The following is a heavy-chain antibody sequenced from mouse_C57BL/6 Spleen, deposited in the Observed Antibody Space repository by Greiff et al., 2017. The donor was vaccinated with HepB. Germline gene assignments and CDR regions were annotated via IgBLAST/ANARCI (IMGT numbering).Heavy chain of an antibody. D-gene: IGHD2-4*01. CDR2: IRSKSSNYAT. CDR1: GFTFNTYA. V-gene: IGHV10-3*01. CDR3: VRDGGLSPFYYAMDY. Sequence: DVMLVESGGGLVQPKGSLKLSCAASGFTFNTYAMHWVRQAPGKGLEWVARIRSKSSNYATYYADSVKDRFTISRDDSQSMLYLQMNNLKTEDTAMYYCVRDGGLSPFYYAMDYWGQGTSVTVSS. J-gene: IGHJ4*01.